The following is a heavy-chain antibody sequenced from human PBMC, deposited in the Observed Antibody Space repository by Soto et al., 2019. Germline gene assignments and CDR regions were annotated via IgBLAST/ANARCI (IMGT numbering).Heavy chain of an antibody. D-gene: IGHD4-4*01. V-gene: IGHV4-39*01. CDR1: YGSISVSNVF. CDR2: IDYSGTA. CDR3: ARTTGRHLDF. J-gene: IGHJ4*02. Sequence: QLQLQESGPGLVKPWETLSLTCTVSYGSISVSNVFWGWVRQPPGKGLEWIGNIDYSGTAYFNPSFGPRVTFPVDSFKNQFSLTLYSVTAAESVVYYCARTTGRHLDFWGQGILVTVSS.